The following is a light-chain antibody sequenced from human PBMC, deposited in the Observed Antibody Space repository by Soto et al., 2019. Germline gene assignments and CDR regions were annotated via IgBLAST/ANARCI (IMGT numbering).Light chain of an antibody. V-gene: IGKV3-20*01. Sequence: EIVLMQSPGTLSLSPGEGATLSCRASQSVNSNYLAWYQQKPGQAPTVLIFDTSSRATGIPDRFSGSGSGTDFTLTISRLEPEDIAVYYCQQYINPRLTFGGGTKVEIK. CDR3: QQYINPRLT. CDR2: DTS. J-gene: IGKJ4*01. CDR1: QSVNSNY.